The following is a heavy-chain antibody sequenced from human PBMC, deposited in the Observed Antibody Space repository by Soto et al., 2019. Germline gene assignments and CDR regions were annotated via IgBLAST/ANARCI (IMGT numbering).Heavy chain of an antibody. D-gene: IGHD5-12*01. Sequence: QSGGSLRLSCAASGFTFSRYSMHWVRQAPGKGLEYVAGISSNGESSYVADSVKDRFTISRDNSNNTLYLQMGSLRPEDMAIFFCARGSGYDHDGPGGWGPQFDHWGQGALVTVSS. CDR3: ARGSGYDHDGPGGWGPQFDH. CDR1: GFTFSRYS. CDR2: ISSNGESS. J-gene: IGHJ4*02. V-gene: IGHV3-64*02.